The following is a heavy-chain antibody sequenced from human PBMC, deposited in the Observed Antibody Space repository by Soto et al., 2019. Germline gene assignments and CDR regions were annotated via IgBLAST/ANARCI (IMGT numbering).Heavy chain of an antibody. D-gene: IGHD3-22*01. CDR1: GFTFRTYA. Sequence: GGSLRLSCAASGFTFRTYAMIWVRQAPGKGLEWVSSIDYSGTYTKYADSVRGRFTISRDNSKNTLYLQMSSLRAEDTAVYYCARDYDSSGYPRYYFDYWGQGILVTVSS. J-gene: IGHJ4*02. CDR2: IDYSGTYT. V-gene: IGHV3-23*05. CDR3: ARDYDSSGYPRYYFDY.